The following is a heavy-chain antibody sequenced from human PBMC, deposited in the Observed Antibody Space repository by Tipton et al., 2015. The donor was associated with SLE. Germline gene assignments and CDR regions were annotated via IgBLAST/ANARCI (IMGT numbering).Heavy chain of an antibody. Sequence: TLSLTCSVSGVSISTYYWSWIRQSPGKGLEWIGFFYFSGSSQYNPSLKSRVTISVDTSKNQFSLKLSSVTAADTAVYYCARAGGGDSNWFDPWGQGTLVTVSS. CDR3: ARAGGGDSNWFDP. CDR1: GVSISTYY. D-gene: IGHD2-21*01. J-gene: IGHJ5*02. V-gene: IGHV4-59*12. CDR2: FYFSGSS.